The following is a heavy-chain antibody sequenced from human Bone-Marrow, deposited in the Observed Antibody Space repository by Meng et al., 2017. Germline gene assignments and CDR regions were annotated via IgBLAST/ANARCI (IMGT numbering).Heavy chain of an antibody. D-gene: IGHD6-13*01. CDR3: ARQGSIASAGEFDP. CDR2: IYPGDSDT. CDR1: GYIFTSYW. Sequence: GGSLRLSCKGSGYIFTSYWIGWVRQMPGKGLEWMGIIYPGDSDTRYSPSFLGQVTISADKSIDTAYLQWSSLKASDTAMYYCARQGSIASAGEFDPWGQGTLVTVSS. J-gene: IGHJ5*02. V-gene: IGHV5-51*01.